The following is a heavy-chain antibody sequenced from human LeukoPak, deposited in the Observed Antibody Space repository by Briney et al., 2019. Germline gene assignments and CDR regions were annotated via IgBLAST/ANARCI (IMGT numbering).Heavy chain of an antibody. CDR3: ARALFNSRYFDSPWFDP. J-gene: IGHJ5*02. Sequence: SETLSLTCTVSGGSISSYYYWGWLRQPPEKGLEWIGYISYSGSASYNPSLKSRVIISVDTSKSQFSLNLGSVSAADTAVYYCARALFNSRYFDSPWFDPWGQGTLVTVSS. CDR2: ISYSGSA. CDR1: GGSISSYYY. D-gene: IGHD3-9*01. V-gene: IGHV4-59*01.